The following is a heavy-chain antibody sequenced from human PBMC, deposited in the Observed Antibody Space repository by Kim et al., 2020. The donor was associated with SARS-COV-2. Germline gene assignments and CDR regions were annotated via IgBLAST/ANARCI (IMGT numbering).Heavy chain of an antibody. CDR3: AKEFSVSAFDI. V-gene: IGHV3-33*06. CDR2: K. D-gene: IGHD3-10*01. J-gene: IGHJ3*02. Sequence: KYYADSVKGRFTITRDNSKNTLYLQMNSLRAEDTAVYYCAKEFSVSAFDIWGQGTMVTVSS.